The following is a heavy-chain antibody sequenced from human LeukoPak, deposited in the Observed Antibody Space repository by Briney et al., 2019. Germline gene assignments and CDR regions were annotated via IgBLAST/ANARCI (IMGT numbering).Heavy chain of an antibody. CDR2: ISWDGGST. CDR3: ARQPFSGSSGYYYYMDV. Sequence: GGSLRLSCAASGFTFDDYTMHWVRQAPGKGLEWVSLISWDGGSTYYADSVKGRFTISRDNSKNSLYLQMNSLRTEDTALYYSARQPFSGSSGYYYYMDVWGKGTTVTVSS. J-gene: IGHJ6*03. CDR1: GFTFDDYT. V-gene: IGHV3-43*01. D-gene: IGHD3-22*01.